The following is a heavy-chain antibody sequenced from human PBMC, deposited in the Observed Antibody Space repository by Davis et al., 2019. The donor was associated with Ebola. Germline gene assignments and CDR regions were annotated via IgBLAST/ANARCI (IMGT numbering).Heavy chain of an antibody. V-gene: IGHV5-51*01. CDR2: IYPGDSDA. CDR1: GYSFTNYW. Sequence: PGGSLRLSCQGSGYSFTNYWIGWVRQMPGKGLEWLGVIYPGDSDARYSPSFQGQVIMSADKSISTAYLQWSSLKASDTAMYYCARRIRGMPAAGTLEFDPWGQGTLVTVSS. D-gene: IGHD6-13*01. J-gene: IGHJ5*02. CDR3: ARRIRGMPAAGTLEFDP.